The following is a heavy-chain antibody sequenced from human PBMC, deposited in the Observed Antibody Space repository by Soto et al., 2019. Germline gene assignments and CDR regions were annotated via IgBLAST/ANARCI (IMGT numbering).Heavy chain of an antibody. CDR1: GFTFSNYS. V-gene: IGHV3-23*01. CDR3: AKAKKYGPRSYTSYYFSSGMDV. D-gene: IGHD3-10*01. CDR2: ISGTDGTK. J-gene: IGHJ6*02. Sequence: EVQLLESGGGLVQPGGSLRLSCVGSGFTFSNYSISWVRQAPGKGLQWVSSISGTDGTKYYADSVKGRVTISRDNSKNTTSLQMNSLRAEDNAVYPCAKAKKYGPRSYTSYYFSSGMDVWGQGTTVTVSS.